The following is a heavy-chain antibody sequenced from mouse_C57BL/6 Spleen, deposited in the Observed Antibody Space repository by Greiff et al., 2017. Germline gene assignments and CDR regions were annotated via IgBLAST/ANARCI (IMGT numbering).Heavy chain of an antibody. D-gene: IGHD2-4*01. Sequence: EVKLVESGGGLVQPGGSLKLSCAASGFTFSDYYMYWVRQTPEKRLEWVAYISNGGGSTYYPDTVKGRFTISRDNAKNTLYLQMSRLKSEDTAMYYCARYDYDDYYAMDYWGQGTSVTVSS. CDR3: ARYDYDDYYAMDY. CDR2: ISNGGGST. CDR1: GFTFSDYY. V-gene: IGHV5-12*01. J-gene: IGHJ4*01.